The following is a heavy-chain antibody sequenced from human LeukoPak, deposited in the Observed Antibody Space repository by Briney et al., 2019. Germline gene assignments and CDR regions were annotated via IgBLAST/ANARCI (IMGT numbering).Heavy chain of an antibody. CDR2: ISGNGGST. D-gene: IGHD6-19*01. CDR1: GFTFSSHA. Sequence: GGSLRLSCAASGFTFSSHAMQWVRQAPGKGLEYVSAISGNGGSTYYANSVRGRFTISRDNSKNTLYLQMNSLRAEDTAVYYCGRESVAVAAYYWGQGTLVTVSS. J-gene: IGHJ4*02. CDR3: GRESVAVAAYY. V-gene: IGHV3-64*01.